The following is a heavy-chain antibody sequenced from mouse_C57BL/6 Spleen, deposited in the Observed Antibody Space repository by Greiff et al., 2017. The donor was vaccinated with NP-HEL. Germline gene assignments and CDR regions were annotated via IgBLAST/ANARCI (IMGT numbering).Heavy chain of an antibody. D-gene: IGHD1-1*01. J-gene: IGHJ2*01. Sequence: QVQLQQPGAELVRPGTSVKLSCKASGYTFTSYWMHWVKQRPGQGLEWIGVIDPSASYTNYNQKFKGKATLTVDTSSSTAYMQLSSLTSEDSAVYYCASYYYGSSYGYWGQGTTLTVSS. V-gene: IGHV1-59*01. CDR1: GYTFTSYW. CDR3: ASYYYGSSYGY. CDR2: IDPSASYT.